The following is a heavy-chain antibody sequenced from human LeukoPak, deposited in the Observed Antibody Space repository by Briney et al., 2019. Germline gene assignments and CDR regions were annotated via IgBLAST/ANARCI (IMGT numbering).Heavy chain of an antibody. J-gene: IGHJ5*02. Sequence: PSETLSLTCTVSGGSISSYYWSWIRQPPGKGLEWIGYIYHSGSTNYNPSLKSRVTISVDTSKNQFSLKLSSVTAADTAVYYCAREYSSSWYAYNWFDPWGQGTLVTVSS. CDR3: AREYSSSWYAYNWFDP. V-gene: IGHV4-59*01. D-gene: IGHD6-13*01. CDR1: GGSISSYY. CDR2: IYHSGST.